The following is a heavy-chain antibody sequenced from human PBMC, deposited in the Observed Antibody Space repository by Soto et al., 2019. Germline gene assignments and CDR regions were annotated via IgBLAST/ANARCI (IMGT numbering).Heavy chain of an antibody. V-gene: IGHV3-23*01. J-gene: IGHJ4*02. CDR3: ADRCSGGRCSPFDN. CDR2: VSAGGTSA. Sequence: EVQLLESGGGLVQPGGPLRLSCAASGFTFSSYAMGWVRQAPGKGLEWVSAVSAGGTSAYYAASVEGRFTISRDNSKNTLYLQMNSLRVEDTARYYCADRCSGGRCSPFDNWGQGTLVTVAS. D-gene: IGHD2-15*01. CDR1: GFTFSSYA.